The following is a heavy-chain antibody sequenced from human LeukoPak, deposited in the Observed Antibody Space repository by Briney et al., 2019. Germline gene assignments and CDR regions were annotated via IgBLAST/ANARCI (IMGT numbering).Heavy chain of an antibody. J-gene: IGHJ4*02. D-gene: IGHD6-13*01. CDR2: ISSSGSTI. Sequence: PGGSLRLSCAASGFTFSDYYMSWIRQAPGKGLEWVSYISSSGSTIYYPDSVKGRFTISRDNAKNSLYLQMNSLRAEDTAVYYCARSLEAGYSSSWYWGYWGQGTLVTVSS. V-gene: IGHV3-11*04. CDR1: GFTFSDYY. CDR3: ARSLEAGYSSSWYWGY.